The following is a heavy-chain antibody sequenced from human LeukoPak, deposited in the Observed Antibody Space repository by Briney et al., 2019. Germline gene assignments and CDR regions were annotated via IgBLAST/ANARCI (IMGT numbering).Heavy chain of an antibody. CDR1: GGSFSGYY. V-gene: IGHV4-34*01. J-gene: IGHJ6*02. CDR3: ARGPLGYCSSTSCRNYYYYYYGMDV. CDR2: INHSGST. Sequence: MSSETLSLTCAVYGGSFSGYYWSWIRQPPGKGLEWIGEINHSGSTNYNPSLKSRVTISVDTSKNQFSLKLSSVTAADTAVYYCARGPLGYCSSTSCRNYYYYYYGMDVWGQGTTVTVSS. D-gene: IGHD2-2*01.